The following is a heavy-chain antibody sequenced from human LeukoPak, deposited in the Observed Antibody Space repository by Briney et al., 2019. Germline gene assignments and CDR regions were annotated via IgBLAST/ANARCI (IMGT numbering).Heavy chain of an antibody. CDR3: TTDLRGYGSAHDY. J-gene: IGHJ4*02. D-gene: IGHD3-22*01. V-gene: IGHV3-15*01. Sequence: GGSLRLSCAASGFTFTKAWMSWVRQVPGKGLEWIGRIKSKTDGGTTDYAAPVKGRFTISRDDSKNTLYLQMNSLKTEDTAVYYCTTDLRGYGSAHDYWGQGTLVTVSS. CDR2: IKSKTDGGTT. CDR1: GFTFTKAW.